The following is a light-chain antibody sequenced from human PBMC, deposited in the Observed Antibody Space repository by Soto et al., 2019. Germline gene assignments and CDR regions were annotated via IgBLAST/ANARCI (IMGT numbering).Light chain of an antibody. CDR1: SSNIGSNY. J-gene: IGLJ3*02. CDR3: AAWDGGLSGWV. Sequence: QSVLTQPPSASETPGQRVTISCSGSSSNIGSNYVNWYQQLPGTAPKLLIYKNNQRPSGVPDRFSGSKSDTSASLAVSGLRSDDEADYYCAAWDGGLSGWVFGVGTKVTVL. CDR2: KNN. V-gene: IGLV1-47*01.